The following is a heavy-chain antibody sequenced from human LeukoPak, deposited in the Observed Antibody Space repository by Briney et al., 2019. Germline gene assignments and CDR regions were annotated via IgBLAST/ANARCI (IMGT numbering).Heavy chain of an antibody. D-gene: IGHD3-10*01. CDR2: IKQDGSEK. V-gene: IGHV3-7*01. Sequence: GGSLRLSCAASGFTFSNYWMTWVRQAPGKGLEWVANIKQDGSEKYYVDSVKGRLTISRDNAKNSLYLQMNSLRAEDTAVYYCARVRPYYYGSGSYVSRLDPWGQGTLVTVSS. CDR3: ARVRPYYYGSGSYVSRLDP. CDR1: GFTFSNYW. J-gene: IGHJ5*02.